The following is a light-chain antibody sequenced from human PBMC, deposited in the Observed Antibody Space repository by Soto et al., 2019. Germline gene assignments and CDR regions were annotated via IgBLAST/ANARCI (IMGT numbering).Light chain of an antibody. J-gene: IGKJ4*01. V-gene: IGKV2-28*01. Sequence: DIVMTQSPLSLPVTPGEPASISCRSSQSLLHSNGYNCLDWYLQKPGQSPQLVIYLGSNRASGVPDRFSGSGSGTDFTLKISRVEAEDVGVYYCMQALQTPVTFGGGTKVEIK. CDR1: QSLLHSNGYNC. CDR3: MQALQTPVT. CDR2: LGS.